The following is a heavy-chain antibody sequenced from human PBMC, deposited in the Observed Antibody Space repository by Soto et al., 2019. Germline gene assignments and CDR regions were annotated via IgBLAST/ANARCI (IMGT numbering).Heavy chain of an antibody. CDR1: GGSITSSKW. CDR2: IYDGVTT. V-gene: IGHV4-4*02. D-gene: IGHD2-21*02. Sequence: QLQLLESGPGLVKPSGTLSLTCGVSGGSITSSKWGNWVRQPPGKGLEWIGEIYDGVTTKYSPSLKNRVTISVDKSKDQVSLRLTSVTAADPAVYFCATTLSPYCSGMDVWGQGAAVVVSS. J-gene: IGHJ6*02. CDR3: ATTLSPYCSGMDV.